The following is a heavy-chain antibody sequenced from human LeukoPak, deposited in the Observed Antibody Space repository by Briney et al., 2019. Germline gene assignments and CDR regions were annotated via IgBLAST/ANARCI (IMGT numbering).Heavy chain of an antibody. V-gene: IGHV3-7*03. CDR2: IKQDGSGL. CDR3: ARDPGRTGFDY. D-gene: IGHD1/OR15-1a*01. J-gene: IGHJ4*02. CDR1: GYIFTSYW. Sequence: PGESLKISCKGSGYIFTSYWIGWVRQAPGKGLEWVANIKQDGSGLYYVESVKGRFTISRDNAKNSLYLRMTSLRAEDTAVYYCARDPGRTGFDYWGQGTLVTVSS.